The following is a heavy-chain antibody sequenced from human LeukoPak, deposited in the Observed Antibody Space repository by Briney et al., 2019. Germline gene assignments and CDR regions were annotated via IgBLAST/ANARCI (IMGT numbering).Heavy chain of an antibody. CDR1: GFTFSTYG. CDR3: ARAIRPMGIITNFDQ. V-gene: IGHV3-23*01. Sequence: PGESLRLSCLASGFTFSTYGMTWVRQAPGKGLEWVSSLCESGDRTYYADSVKGRFIISRDNSKKTVYLQMNSVRPEDTAVYYCARAIRPMGIITNFDQWGQGTLITVSA. J-gene: IGHJ4*02. CDR2: LCESGDRT. D-gene: IGHD3-10*01.